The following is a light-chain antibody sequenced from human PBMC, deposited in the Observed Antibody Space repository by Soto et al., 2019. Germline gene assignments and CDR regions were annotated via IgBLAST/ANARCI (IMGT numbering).Light chain of an antibody. V-gene: IGKV1-27*01. J-gene: IGKJ3*01. Sequence: DIPMTQSPSSLSASVGDRVTITYRASQVINNYVAWYQQKPGKPPKLLIYAASTLQSGVPSRFSGSGSGTDFTLTINSLQPEDVATYSCQRYSSVPVFGPGTKVDIK. CDR2: AAS. CDR1: QVINNY. CDR3: QRYSSVPV.